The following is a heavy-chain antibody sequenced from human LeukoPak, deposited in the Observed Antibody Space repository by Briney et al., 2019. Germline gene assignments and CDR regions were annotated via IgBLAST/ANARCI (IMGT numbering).Heavy chain of an antibody. J-gene: IGHJ6*03. CDR1: GFTSSSYA. CDR3: AKDLQGYGGLGRYYYMDV. V-gene: IGHV3-23*01. CDR2: ISGSGGST. Sequence: SGGSLRLSCAASGFTSSSYAMSWVRQAPGKGLEWVSAISGSGGSTYYADSVKGRFTISRDNSKNTLYLQMNSLRAEDTAVYYCAKDLQGYGGLGRYYYMDVWGKGTTVTVSS. D-gene: IGHD4-23*01.